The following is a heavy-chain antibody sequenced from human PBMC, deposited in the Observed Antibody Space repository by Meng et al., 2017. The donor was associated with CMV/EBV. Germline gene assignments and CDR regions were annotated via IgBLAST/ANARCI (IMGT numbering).Heavy chain of an antibody. J-gene: IGHJ4*02. Sequence: VKLSCKASGYTFTGNYIHWVRQAPGQWLEWMGRINPNSGGTNYAQKFQGRVTLTRNTSINTAYLELSSLRSDDTAVYYCARASESNNWGQGTLVTVSS. CDR3: ARASESNN. V-gene: IGHV1-2*06. CDR1: GYTFTGNY. CDR2: INPNSGGT.